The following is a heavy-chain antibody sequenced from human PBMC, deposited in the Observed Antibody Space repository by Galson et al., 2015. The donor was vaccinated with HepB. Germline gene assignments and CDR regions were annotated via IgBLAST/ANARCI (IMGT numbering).Heavy chain of an antibody. CDR1: GGPFSGYY. Sequence: ETLSLTCAVYGGPFSGYYWTWIRQPPGKGPEWIGEVNHSGSTNYNPSLNSQITISVDTSKNQFSLKVTSVTAADTAIYYCARVDSGYYSPWGQGTLVTVSS. CDR3: ARVDSGYYSP. V-gene: IGHV4-34*01. J-gene: IGHJ4*02. CDR2: VNHSGST. D-gene: IGHD3-3*01.